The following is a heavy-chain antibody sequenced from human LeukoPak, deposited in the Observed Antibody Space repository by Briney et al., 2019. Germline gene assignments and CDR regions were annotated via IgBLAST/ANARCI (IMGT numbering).Heavy chain of an antibody. Sequence: GGSLRLSCAASGFSLSNHDINWVRQAPGKGLQWVSSISSSSTYIYYGDSVKGRFTVSRDNAKNSVSLQMNSLRADDTAVYYCARGTVALLSAMDVWGQGTTVIVSS. V-gene: IGHV3-21*01. CDR1: GFSLSNHD. CDR2: ISSSSTYI. J-gene: IGHJ6*02. CDR3: ARGTVALLSAMDV. D-gene: IGHD3-10*01.